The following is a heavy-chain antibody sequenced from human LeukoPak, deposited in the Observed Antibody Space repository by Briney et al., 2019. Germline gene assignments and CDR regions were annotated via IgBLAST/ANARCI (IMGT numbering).Heavy chain of an antibody. CDR1: GGTFSSYA. D-gene: IGHD3-22*01. CDR3: ARVGYYYDSSGYYLAY. Sequence: ASVKVSCKASGGTFSSYAISWVRQAPGQGLEWVGGIIPIFGTANYAQKFQGRVTITADESTSTAYMELSSLRSEDTAVYYCARVGYYYDSSGYYLAYWGQGTLVTVSS. V-gene: IGHV1-69*13. CDR2: IIPIFGTA. J-gene: IGHJ4*02.